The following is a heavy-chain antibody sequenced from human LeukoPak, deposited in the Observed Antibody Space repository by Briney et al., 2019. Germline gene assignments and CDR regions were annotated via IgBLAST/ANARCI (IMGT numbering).Heavy chain of an antibody. J-gene: IGHJ6*02. CDR2: ISSSSSYI. D-gene: IGHD3-3*01. CDR3: ARGFPDYYDFWSGYRGGYYYYGTDV. CDR1: GFTFSSYS. Sequence: GGSLRLSCAASGFTFSSYSMNWVRQAPGKGLEWVSSISSSSSYIYYADSVKGRFTISRDNAKNSLYLQMNSLRAEDTAVYYCARGFPDYYDFWSGYRGGYYYYGTDVWGQGTTVTVSS. V-gene: IGHV3-21*01.